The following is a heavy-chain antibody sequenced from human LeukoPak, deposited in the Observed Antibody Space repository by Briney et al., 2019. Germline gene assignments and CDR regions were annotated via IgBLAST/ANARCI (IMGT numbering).Heavy chain of an antibody. J-gene: IGHJ4*02. V-gene: IGHV4-39*07. CDR1: GGSISSSSYY. CDR3: ARDGGYGSGSYYFDH. CDR2: IYYSGST. Sequence: LETLSLTCTVSGGSISSSSYYWGWIRQPPGKGLEWIGSIYYSGSTYYNPSLKSRVTISVDTSKNQFSLKLSSVTAADTAVYYCARDGGYGSGSYYFDHWGQGTLVTVSS. D-gene: IGHD3-10*01.